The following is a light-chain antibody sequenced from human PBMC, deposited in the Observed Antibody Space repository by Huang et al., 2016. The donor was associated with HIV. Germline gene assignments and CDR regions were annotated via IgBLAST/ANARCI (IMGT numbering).Light chain of an antibody. CDR1: ESVGTN. V-gene: IGKV3-15*01. Sequence: EILMTQSPATLSAFPGNGTPLSCRASESVGTNLAWYQQKPGQAPSLVFYGASTRATGFPPRFSASGSGTEFTLSISGLQSEDFAIYYCQQYNNWPYTFGQGAKVEIE. J-gene: IGKJ2*01. CDR2: GAS. CDR3: QQYNNWPYT.